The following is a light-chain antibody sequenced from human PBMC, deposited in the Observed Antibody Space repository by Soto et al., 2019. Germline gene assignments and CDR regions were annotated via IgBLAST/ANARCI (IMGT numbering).Light chain of an antibody. CDR3: QQSYRTPLT. V-gene: IGKV1-39*01. CDR2: GAS. Sequence: DIQMTQSPSSLSASEGDVVTITCRASQSISSYLSWYQQKPGQAPKLLIYGASSLQSGVPSRFSGSGFGTDFTLSISSLQPEDFATYYCQQSYRTPLTFGGGTKVEIK. CDR1: QSISSY. J-gene: IGKJ4*01.